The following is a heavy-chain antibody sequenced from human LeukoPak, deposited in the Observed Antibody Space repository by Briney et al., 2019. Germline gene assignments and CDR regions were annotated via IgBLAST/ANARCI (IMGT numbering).Heavy chain of an antibody. CDR3: AREATIDIVLMVYAIVWFDP. Sequence: SGTLSLTCAVSGGSISSSNWWSWVRQPPGKGLEWIGSIYHSGSTYYNPSLKSRVTISVDTSKNQFSLKLSSVTAADTAVYYCAREATIDIVLMVYAIVWFDPWGQGTLVTVSS. D-gene: IGHD2-8*01. CDR2: IYHSGST. V-gene: IGHV4-4*02. J-gene: IGHJ5*02. CDR1: GGSISSSNW.